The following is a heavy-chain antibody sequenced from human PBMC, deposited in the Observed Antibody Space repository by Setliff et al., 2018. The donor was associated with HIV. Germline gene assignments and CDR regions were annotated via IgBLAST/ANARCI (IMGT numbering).Heavy chain of an antibody. D-gene: IGHD1-26*01. V-gene: IGHV1-18*01. CDR3: AREGSLTSDLAWGY. J-gene: IGHJ4*02. Sequence: ASVKVSCKTSGYSFFTSGISWVRQAPGQGLEWMGWIGGYLGDTNAAPHLEDRITMTAEKSASTAYMELRSLTSDDTAVYYCAREGSLTSDLAWGYWGQGTLVTVSS. CDR1: GYSFFTSG. CDR2: IGGYLGDT.